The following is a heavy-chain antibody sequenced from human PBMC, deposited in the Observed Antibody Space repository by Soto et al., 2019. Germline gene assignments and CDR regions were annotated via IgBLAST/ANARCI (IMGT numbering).Heavy chain of an antibody. CDR2: ISADGANT. CDR3: LSYKFDF. CDR1: GFDFNTYS. D-gene: IGHD1-1*01. Sequence: GSLRLSCSASGFDFNTYSMHWVRQAPGKGLEYVSAISADGANTFYIDSVKGRFTLSRDNFNNTVYLQMSSLRDEDTAVYYCLSYKFDFWGQGTLVTVSS. V-gene: IGHV3-64D*06. J-gene: IGHJ4*01.